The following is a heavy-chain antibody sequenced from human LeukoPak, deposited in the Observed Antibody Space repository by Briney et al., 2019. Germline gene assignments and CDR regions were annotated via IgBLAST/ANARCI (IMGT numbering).Heavy chain of an antibody. CDR1: GFTFGDYA. D-gene: IGHD3-9*01. V-gene: IGHV3-49*04. Sequence: GGSLRLSCTASGFTFGDYAMSWVRQAPGKGPEWVGFIRRKANGGTTEYAASVKGRFTISRDDSKSIAYLQMNSLRAEDTAVYYCARDFLTILGAFDIWGQGTMVTVSS. CDR3: ARDFLTILGAFDI. J-gene: IGHJ3*02. CDR2: IRRKANGGTT.